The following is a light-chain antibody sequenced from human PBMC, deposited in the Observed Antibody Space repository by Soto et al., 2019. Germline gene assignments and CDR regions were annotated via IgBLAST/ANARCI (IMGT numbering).Light chain of an antibody. CDR2: ATS. Sequence: ETVVMQSPGTLSLSPGGRATLSCRTSQGVSSSYLAWYQQKPGQAPRLLIYATSSRATGIPDRFSGSGSGTDFTLTINRLEPEDFAVYYCQQYFGSLLTFGGGTKVDIK. V-gene: IGKV3-20*01. CDR1: QGVSSSY. CDR3: QQYFGSLLT. J-gene: IGKJ4*01.